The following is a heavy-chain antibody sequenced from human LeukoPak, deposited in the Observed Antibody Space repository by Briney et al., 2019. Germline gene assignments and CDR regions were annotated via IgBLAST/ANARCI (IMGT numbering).Heavy chain of an antibody. CDR2: IYYSGST. Sequence: SETLSLTCTVSGGSISSSSYYWGWIRQPPGKGLEWIGSIYYSGSTYYNPSLKSRVTISVDTSKNQFSLKLSSVTAADTAVYYCARHGLYEDTINWFDHWGQGTLVTVSS. CDR1: GGSISSSSYY. CDR3: ARHGLYEDTINWFDH. J-gene: IGHJ5*02. V-gene: IGHV4-39*01. D-gene: IGHD2-8*01.